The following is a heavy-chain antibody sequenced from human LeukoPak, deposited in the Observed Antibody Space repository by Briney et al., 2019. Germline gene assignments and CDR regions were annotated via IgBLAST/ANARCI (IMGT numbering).Heavy chain of an antibody. D-gene: IGHD3-16*01. V-gene: IGHV1-69*13. CDR3: ARVSLRRNYYYYYGMDV. CDR1: GGTFSSYA. Sequence: ASVQVSCKASGGTFSSYAISWVRQAPGQGLEWMRGIIPIFGTANYAQKFQGRVTITADESTSTAYMELSSLRSEDTAVYYCARVSLRRNYYYYYGMDVWGQGTTVTLSS. J-gene: IGHJ6*02. CDR2: IIPIFGTA.